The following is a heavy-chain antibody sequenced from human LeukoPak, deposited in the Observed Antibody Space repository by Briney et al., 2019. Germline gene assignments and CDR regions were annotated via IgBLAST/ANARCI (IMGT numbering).Heavy chain of an antibody. V-gene: IGHV4-34*01. CDR1: GGSFSGYY. D-gene: IGHD3-10*01. J-gene: IGHJ5*02. Sequence: PSETLSLTCAVYGGSFSGYYWSWVRQPPGKGLEWIGEINHSGSTNYNPSLKSRVTISVGTSKNQFSLKLSSVTAADTAVYYCAGGGYITMVRGPPRLDPWGQGTLVTVSS. CDR3: AGGGYITMVRGPPRLDP. CDR2: INHSGST.